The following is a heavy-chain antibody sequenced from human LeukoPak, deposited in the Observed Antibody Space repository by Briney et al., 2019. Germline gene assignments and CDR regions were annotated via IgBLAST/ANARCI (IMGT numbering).Heavy chain of an antibody. V-gene: IGHV3-30*11. CDR3: ARVDYGDYLTVDY. D-gene: IGHD4-17*01. Sequence: VRSLRVSCAQCGFASGSYAVCCVRQAPDERLGWAAVISYDGGNKYYADSVKGRFTISRDNSKNTLYLQMNSLRAEDTAVYYCARVDYGDYLTVDYWGQGTLVTVSS. J-gene: IGHJ4*02. CDR1: GFASGSYA. CDR2: ISYDGGNK.